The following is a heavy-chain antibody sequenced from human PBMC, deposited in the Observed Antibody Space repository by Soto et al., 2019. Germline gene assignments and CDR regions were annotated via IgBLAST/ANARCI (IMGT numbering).Heavy chain of an antibody. V-gene: IGHV3-72*01. D-gene: IGHD4-17*01. CDR3: ARDLNGDFYYYYYGMDV. Sequence: PGGSLRLSCAGSGFTLSDHYIDWVRQAPGKGLEWVGRSRDKAQGYSTAYAASVKGRFTTSRDESKNSVYLQMNSPKTEDTAVYYCARDLNGDFYYYYYGMDVWGQGTTVTVSS. CDR2: SRDKAQGYST. J-gene: IGHJ6*02. CDR1: GFTLSDHY.